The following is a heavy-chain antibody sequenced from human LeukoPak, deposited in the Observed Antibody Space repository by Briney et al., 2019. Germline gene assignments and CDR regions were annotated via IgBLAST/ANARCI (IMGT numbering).Heavy chain of an antibody. CDR3: ARVRLIYYFDY. CDR1: GYSISSGYY. J-gene: IGHJ4*02. Sequence: PSETLSLTCTVSGYSISSGYYWGWIRQPPGKGLEWIGYIYYSGSTYYNPSLKSRVTISVDTSKNQFSLKLSSVTAADTAVYYCARVRLIYYFDYWGQGTLVTVSS. V-gene: IGHV4-38-2*02. D-gene: IGHD3/OR15-3a*01. CDR2: IYYSGST.